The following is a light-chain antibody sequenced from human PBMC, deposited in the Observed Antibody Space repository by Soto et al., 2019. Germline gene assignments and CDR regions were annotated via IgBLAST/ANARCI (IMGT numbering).Light chain of an antibody. V-gene: IGLV1-51*01. J-gene: IGLJ2*01. Sequence: QSVLTQPPSVSAAPGQKVTISCSGSSSNIGNEYVSWYQQFPGTAPKLLIYDNDKRPSGIPDRFSGSTSGTSATLGITGLQTGDEADYYCGTWDTSLSARIFGGGTKVTVL. CDR2: DND. CDR1: SSNIGNEY. CDR3: GTWDTSLSARI.